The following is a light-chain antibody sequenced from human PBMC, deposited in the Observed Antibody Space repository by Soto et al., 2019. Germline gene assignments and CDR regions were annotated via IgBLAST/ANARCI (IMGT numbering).Light chain of an antibody. Sequence: AIRMTQSPSSLSASTGDRVTITCRASQGISSYLAWYQQKPGKAPKLLIYAASTLQSGVPPRFSGSGSGTDFTLTISCLQSEDFATYYCQQYYSYLITFGQGTRLEIK. V-gene: IGKV1-8*01. CDR1: QGISSY. J-gene: IGKJ5*01. CDR2: AAS. CDR3: QQYYSYLIT.